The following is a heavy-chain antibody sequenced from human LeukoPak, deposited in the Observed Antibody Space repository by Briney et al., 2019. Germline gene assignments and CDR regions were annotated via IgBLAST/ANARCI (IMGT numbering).Heavy chain of an antibody. J-gene: IGHJ3*01. Sequence: PGGSLRLSCAASGFTVSSNYMSWVRQAPGKGLEWVSVIYSGGSTYYADSVRGRLTISRDNSKKTLSLQMNSLRVEDTAIYYCAKDIQLSAWGLGTMVTVSS. CDR1: GFTVSSNY. CDR2: IYSGGST. CDR3: AKDIQLSA. V-gene: IGHV3-53*01. D-gene: IGHD5-24*01.